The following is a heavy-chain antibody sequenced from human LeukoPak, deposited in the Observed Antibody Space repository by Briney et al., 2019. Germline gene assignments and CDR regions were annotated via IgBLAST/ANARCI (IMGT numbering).Heavy chain of an antibody. CDR1: GFTFSSYS. V-gene: IGHV3-48*01. CDR2: ISGSRSTI. Sequence: PGGSLRLSCAASGFTFSSYSMNWVRQAPGKGLEWVSNISGSRSTIYYADSVKGRFTISRDNAKNSLYLQMNSLRAEDTAVYYCARDRISVWFDSWGQGTLVTVSS. J-gene: IGHJ5*01. CDR3: ARDRISVWFDS.